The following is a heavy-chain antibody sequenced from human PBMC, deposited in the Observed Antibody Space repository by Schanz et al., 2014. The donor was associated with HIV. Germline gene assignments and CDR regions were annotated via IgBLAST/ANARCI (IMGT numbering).Heavy chain of an antibody. CDR3: ARGRSGYCSGGSCPYGRYYFDY. CDR2: INPNSGGP. J-gene: IGHJ4*02. D-gene: IGHD2-15*01. V-gene: IGHV1-2*02. CDR1: GYTFTGYY. Sequence: GKLVQSGAEVKKPGASVKVSCKASGYTFTGYYMHWVRQAPGQGLEWMGWINPNSGGPNSAQKFQGRVTMTRDTSISTAYMELSRLRSDDTAVYYCARGRSGYCSGGSCPYGRYYFDYWGQGTLVTVSS.